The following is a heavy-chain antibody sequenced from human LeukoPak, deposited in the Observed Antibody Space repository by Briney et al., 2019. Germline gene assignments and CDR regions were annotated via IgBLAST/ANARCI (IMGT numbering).Heavy chain of an antibody. J-gene: IGHJ4*02. Sequence: PSETLSLTCTVSGGSISSSSYYWSWIRQPPGKGLEWIGEINHSGSTNYNPSLKSRVTISVDTSKNQFSLKLSSVTAADTAVYYCARGRYYPKRFDYWGQGTLVTVSS. CDR1: GGSISSSSYY. CDR3: ARGRYYPKRFDY. CDR2: INHSGST. V-gene: IGHV4-39*07. D-gene: IGHD2/OR15-2a*01.